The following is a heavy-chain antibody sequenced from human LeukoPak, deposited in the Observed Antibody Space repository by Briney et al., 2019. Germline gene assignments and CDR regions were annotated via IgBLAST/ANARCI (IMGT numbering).Heavy chain of an antibody. V-gene: IGHV3-21*01. Sequence: KPGGSLRLSCAASGFTFSSYSMNWVRQAPGKGLEWVSSISSSSSYIYYADSVKGRFTIPRDNAKNSLYLQMNSLRAEDTVVYYCARPRGRIVGATDFDYWGQGTLVTVSS. J-gene: IGHJ4*02. CDR1: GFTFSSYS. CDR3: ARPRGRIVGATDFDY. CDR2: ISSSSSYI. D-gene: IGHD1-26*01.